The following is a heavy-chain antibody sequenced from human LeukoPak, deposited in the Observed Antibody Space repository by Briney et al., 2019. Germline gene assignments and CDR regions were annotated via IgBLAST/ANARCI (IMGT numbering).Heavy chain of an antibody. D-gene: IGHD3-16*01. V-gene: IGHV3-23*01. CDR2: TSGGDGDT. CDR1: GFTFSSYA. J-gene: IGHJ4*02. Sequence: GGSLRLSCAASGFTFSSYAMTWVRQAPGKGLEWVSATSGGDGDTYYADSVKGRFTISRDNSKNTLYLQMNGLRAEDTAVYYCAKDQGGSTAYFFDYWGQGTLVTVSS. CDR3: AKDQGGSTAYFFDY.